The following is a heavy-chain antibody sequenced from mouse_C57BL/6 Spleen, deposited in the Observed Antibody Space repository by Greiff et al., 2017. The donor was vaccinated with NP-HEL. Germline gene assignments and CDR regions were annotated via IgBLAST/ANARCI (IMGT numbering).Heavy chain of an antibody. D-gene: IGHD4-1*01. CDR2: ILGFGIT. V-gene: IGHV2-2*01. Sequence: VQLQQSGPGLVQPSQSLSITCTVSGFSLTSYGVHWVRQSPGKGLEWLGVILGFGITDYNAAFISRLSISKDNSKSQVFFKMNSLQADDTAIYYCARRTANWYFDVWGTGTTVTVSS. CDR3: ARRTANWYFDV. CDR1: GFSLTSYG. J-gene: IGHJ1*03.